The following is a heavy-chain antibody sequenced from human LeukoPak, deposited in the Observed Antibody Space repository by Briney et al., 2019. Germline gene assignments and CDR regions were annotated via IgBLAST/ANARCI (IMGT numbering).Heavy chain of an antibody. Sequence: PGGSLRLSCAASGFTFSNAWMSWVRQAPGKGLEWVAFIRYDGSNKYYADSVKGRFTISRDNSKNTLYLQMNSLRAEDTAVYYCAKDQGRITMVRGVMDVWGKGTTVTISS. V-gene: IGHV3-30*02. J-gene: IGHJ6*04. CDR2: IRYDGSNK. CDR1: GFTFSNAW. CDR3: AKDQGRITMVRGVMDV. D-gene: IGHD3-10*01.